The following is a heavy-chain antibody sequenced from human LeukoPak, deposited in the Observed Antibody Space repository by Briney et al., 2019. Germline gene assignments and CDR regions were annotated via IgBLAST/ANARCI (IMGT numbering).Heavy chain of an antibody. CDR1: GFTFSSYS. J-gene: IGHJ4*02. D-gene: IGHD3-10*01. V-gene: IGHV3-21*01. CDR2: ISSSSSYI. CDR3: ATFGVRGVISY. Sequence: GGSLRLSSAASGFTFSSYSMNWVRQAPGKGLEWVSSISSSSSYIYYADSVKGRFTISRDNAKNSLYLQMNSLRAEDTAVYYCATFGVRGVISYWGQGTLVTVSS.